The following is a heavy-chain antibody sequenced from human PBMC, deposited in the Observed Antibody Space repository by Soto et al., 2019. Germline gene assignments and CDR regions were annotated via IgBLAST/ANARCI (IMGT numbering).Heavy chain of an antibody. D-gene: IGHD1-26*01. Sequence: LRLSCAASGFTFSSYSMNWVRQAPGKGLEWVSYISSSSSTIYYADSVKGRFTISRGNAKNSLYLQMNSLRDEDTAVYYCARDRIVGATFFDYWGQGTLVTVSS. J-gene: IGHJ4*02. V-gene: IGHV3-48*02. CDR2: ISSSSSTI. CDR1: GFTFSSYS. CDR3: ARDRIVGATFFDY.